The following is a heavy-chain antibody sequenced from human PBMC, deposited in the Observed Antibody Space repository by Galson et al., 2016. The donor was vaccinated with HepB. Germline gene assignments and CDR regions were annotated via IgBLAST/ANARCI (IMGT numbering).Heavy chain of an antibody. D-gene: IGHD2/OR15-2a*01. J-gene: IGHJ4*02. V-gene: IGHV5-51*01. CDR3: SKALDGTFYFEN. CDR2: MYVGPSIT. Sequence: QSGAEVKKPGESLKISCKDSGYRFTNYWIGWVRQMPGKGLEWMGIMYVGPSITRYSPSFQGQVTMSADKTINTAYLQWSSLKASDSAMYYCSKALDGTFYFENWGQGTLVTVSS. CDR1: GYRFTNYW.